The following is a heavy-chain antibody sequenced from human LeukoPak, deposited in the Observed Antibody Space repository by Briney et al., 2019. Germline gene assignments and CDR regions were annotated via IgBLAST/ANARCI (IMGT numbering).Heavy chain of an antibody. CDR2: IIPIFGTA. CDR3: ARDAELLRFLEWLAGNYYYYGMDV. CDR1: GGTFSSYA. D-gene: IGHD3-3*01. J-gene: IGHJ6*02. V-gene: IGHV1-69*05. Sequence: ASVKVSCKASGGTFSSYAISWVRQAPGQGLEWMGGIIPIFGTANYAQKLQGRVTMTTDTSTSTAYMELRSLRSDDTAVYYCARDAELLRFLEWLAGNYYYYGMDVWGQGTTVTVSS.